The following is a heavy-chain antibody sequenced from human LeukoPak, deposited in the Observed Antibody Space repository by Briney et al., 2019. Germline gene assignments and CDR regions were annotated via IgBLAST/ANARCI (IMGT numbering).Heavy chain of an antibody. CDR2: IIPIFGTA. V-gene: IGHV1-69*06. J-gene: IGHJ3*02. CDR3: AGGGEMATIKGLSAFDI. CDR1: GYTFTGYY. D-gene: IGHD5-24*01. Sequence: SVKVSCKASGYTFTGYYMHWVRQAPGQGLEWMGGIIPIFGTANYAQKFQGRVTITADKSTSTAYMELSSLRSEDTAVYYCAGGGEMATIKGLSAFDIWGQGTMVTVSS.